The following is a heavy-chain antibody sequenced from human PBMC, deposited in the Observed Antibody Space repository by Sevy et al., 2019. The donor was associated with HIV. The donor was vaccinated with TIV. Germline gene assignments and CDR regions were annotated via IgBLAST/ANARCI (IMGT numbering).Heavy chain of an antibody. J-gene: IGHJ4*02. V-gene: IGHV4-59*01. Sequence: SETLSLTCTVSGGSISSYYWSWIRQPPGKGLEWIGYIYYSGSTNYNPSLKSRVTISVDTSKNQFSLKLSSVTAADTAVYYCARDMLGYCSSTSCYAVGYFDYWGQGTLVTVSS. CDR3: ARDMLGYCSSTSCYAVGYFDY. D-gene: IGHD2-2*01. CDR2: IYYSGST. CDR1: GGSISSYY.